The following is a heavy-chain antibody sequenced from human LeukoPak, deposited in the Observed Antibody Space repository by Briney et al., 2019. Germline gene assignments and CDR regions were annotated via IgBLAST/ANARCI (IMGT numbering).Heavy chain of an antibody. Sequence: GGSLRLSCAASGFTFSNYWMHWVRQAPGKGLVWVSRINGDGSGTGYADSVKGRFTISRDNAKNTLYLQMNSLRAEDTAVYYCAKDLHYGSADYWGQGTLVTVSS. CDR3: AKDLHYGSADY. V-gene: IGHV3-74*01. CDR1: GFTFSNYW. D-gene: IGHD3-10*01. J-gene: IGHJ4*02. CDR2: INGDGSGT.